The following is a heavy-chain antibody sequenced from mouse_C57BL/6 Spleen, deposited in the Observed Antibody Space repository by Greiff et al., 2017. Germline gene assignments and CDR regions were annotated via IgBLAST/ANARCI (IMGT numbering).Heavy chain of an antibody. D-gene: IGHD1-1*01. J-gene: IGHJ4*01. CDR3: TRDYTGSSSCARDC. CDR1: GYTFTDYE. Sequence: VKLQEPGAELVRPGASVTLSCKASGYTFTDYEMHWVKQTPVHGLEWIGAIDPETGGTAYNQTFKGKAILTADKSSSTAYMELRSLTSEDSAGYYCTRDYTGSSSCARDCWGKGTSVTVAS. V-gene: IGHV1-15*01. CDR2: IDPETGGT.